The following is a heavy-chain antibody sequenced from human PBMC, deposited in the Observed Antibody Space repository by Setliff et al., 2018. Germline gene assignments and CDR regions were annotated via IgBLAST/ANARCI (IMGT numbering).Heavy chain of an antibody. Sequence: GASVKVSCKPSGYTFTSYGISWVRQAPGQGLEWMGGNIPIFGTANYAQKFQGRVTITADESTSTAYMELSSLRSEDTAVYYCARVQQLGTFDYWGQGTLVTVSS. CDR3: ARVQQLGTFDY. CDR2: NIPIFGTA. V-gene: IGHV1-69*13. D-gene: IGHD6-13*01. J-gene: IGHJ4*02. CDR1: GYTFTSYG.